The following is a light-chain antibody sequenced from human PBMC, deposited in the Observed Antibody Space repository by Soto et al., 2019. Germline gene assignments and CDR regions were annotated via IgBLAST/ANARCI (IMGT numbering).Light chain of an antibody. CDR3: SSYTSSTTYV. CDR1: SSDVGRYNY. CDR2: EVS. Sequence: QSALAQPASVSGSPGQSITISCTGTSSDVGRYNYVSWYQQHPGKAPKLMIYEVSNRPSGVSDRFSGSKSGNTASLTISGLQAGDEADYYCSSYTSSTTYVFGTGTKVTVL. V-gene: IGLV2-14*01. J-gene: IGLJ1*01.